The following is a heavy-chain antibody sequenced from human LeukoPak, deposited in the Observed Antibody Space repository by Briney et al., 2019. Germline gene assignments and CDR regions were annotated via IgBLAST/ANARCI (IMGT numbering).Heavy chain of an antibody. V-gene: IGHV3-23*01. Sequence: GGSLRLSCAASGFTFSSYAVGWVRQPPGKGLEWVSVIGVSGTSRYYADSVKDRFTISRDNSKSTLHLQMNRLRVEDTAVYYCAKEAPGHFDLWGRGTLVTVSS. CDR1: GFTFSSYA. CDR2: IGVSGTSR. CDR3: AKEAPGHFDL. J-gene: IGHJ2*01.